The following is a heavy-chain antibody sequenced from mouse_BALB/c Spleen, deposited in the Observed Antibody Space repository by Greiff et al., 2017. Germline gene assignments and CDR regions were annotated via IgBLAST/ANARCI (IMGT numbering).Heavy chain of an antibody. V-gene: IGHV5-6-5*01. CDR1: GFTFSSYA. CDR2: ISSGGST. CDR3: ARGPDYYGSSPAFDY. J-gene: IGHJ2*01. Sequence: DVQLVESGGGLVQPGGSLKLSCAASGFTFSSYAMSWVRQTPEKRLEWVASISSGGSTYYPDSVKGRFTISRDNARNILYLQMSSLRSEDTAMYYCARGPDYYGSSPAFDYRGQGTTLTVSS. D-gene: IGHD1-1*01.